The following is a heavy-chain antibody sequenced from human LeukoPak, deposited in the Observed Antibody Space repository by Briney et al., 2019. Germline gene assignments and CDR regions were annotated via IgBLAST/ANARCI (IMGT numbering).Heavy chain of an antibody. J-gene: IGHJ6*03. CDR2: ISSSSSYI. V-gene: IGHV3-21*04. CDR1: GFTFSSYS. Sequence: GGSLRLSCAASGFTFSSYSMNWVRQAPGKGLEWVSSISSSSSYIYYADSVKGRFTISRDNAKNSLYLQMNSLRVEDTALYYCARVPAATDYYYYYMDVWGKGTTVTVSS. D-gene: IGHD2-2*01. CDR3: ARVPAATDYYYYYMDV.